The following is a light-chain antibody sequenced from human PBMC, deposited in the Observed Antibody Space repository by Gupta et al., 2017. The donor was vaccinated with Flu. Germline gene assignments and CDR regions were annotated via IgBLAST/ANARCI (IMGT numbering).Light chain of an antibody. CDR1: QSLLISNGNNY. J-gene: IGKJ1*01. CDR2: LGS. Sequence: DIVMTQSPPALPVTPGEPASISCTSSQSLLISNGNNYLAWYLQKPGQSPQLLIYLGSNRASGVPDRFSGSGSGTDFTLRITRVEAEDVGDYYCMQTLETPWTFGQGTKVEI. CDR3: MQTLETPWT. V-gene: IGKV2-28*01.